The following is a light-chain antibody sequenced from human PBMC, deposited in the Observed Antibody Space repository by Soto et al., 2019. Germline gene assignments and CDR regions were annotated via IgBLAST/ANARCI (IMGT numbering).Light chain of an antibody. J-gene: IGKJ1*01. CDR2: DAF. CDR3: QQYDSPPPT. CDR1: QSVDNW. V-gene: IGKV1-5*01. Sequence: DIQMTQSPPTLSASVGDRVTITCRASQSVDNWLAWYQQKPGKAPELLIYDAFSLKSGVSSRFSGSRSGTEFALTISSLQPDDSATYYCQQYDSPPPTFGQGTQV.